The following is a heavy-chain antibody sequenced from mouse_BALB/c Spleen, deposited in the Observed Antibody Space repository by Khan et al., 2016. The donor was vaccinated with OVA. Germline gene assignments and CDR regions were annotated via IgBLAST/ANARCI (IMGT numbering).Heavy chain of an antibody. J-gene: IGHJ2*01. CDR3: ARTARIKY. CDR1: GYSITSGSG. Sequence: EVQLQESGPGLVKPSQSLSLTCTVTGYSITSGSGWNWIRQFPGPNLEWMGYISYSGSTNYNPSLKSRISITRDTSKNQFFLQLNSVTTECTATYYCARTARIKYLGQGTTLTVSS. V-gene: IGHV3-2*02. D-gene: IGHD1-2*01. CDR2: ISYSGST.